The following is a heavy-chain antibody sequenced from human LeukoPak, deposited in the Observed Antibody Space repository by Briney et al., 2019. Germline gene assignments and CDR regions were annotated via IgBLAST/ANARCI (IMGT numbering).Heavy chain of an antibody. CDR1: GFRISKSW. V-gene: IGHV3-7*01. CDR2: ISENGSEE. J-gene: IGHJ5*02. Sequence: GGSLRLSCEASGFRISKSWMTWVRQSPGRGLEWVACISENGSEEKYLDSVRGRFTISRDSAKNSLYLQMNSLRAEDTAVYYCARDRSGDDDFWSGYYTNYFDPWGQGTLVTVSS. CDR3: ARDRSGDDDFWSGYYTNYFDP. D-gene: IGHD3-3*01.